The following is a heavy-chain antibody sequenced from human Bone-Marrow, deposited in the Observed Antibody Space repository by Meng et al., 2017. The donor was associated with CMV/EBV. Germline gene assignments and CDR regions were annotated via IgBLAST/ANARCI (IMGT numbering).Heavy chain of an antibody. Sequence: GESLKISCAASGFTFSSYSMNWVRQAPGKGLEWVSSISSSSSYIYYADSVKGRFTISRDNAKNSLYLQMNSLRAEDTAVYYCARVDFGTTVTHALVYGMDVWGQGTMVTVSS. CDR3: ARVDFGTTVTHALVYGMDV. D-gene: IGHD4-11*01. J-gene: IGHJ6*02. CDR1: GFTFSSYS. CDR2: ISSSSSYI. V-gene: IGHV3-21*01.